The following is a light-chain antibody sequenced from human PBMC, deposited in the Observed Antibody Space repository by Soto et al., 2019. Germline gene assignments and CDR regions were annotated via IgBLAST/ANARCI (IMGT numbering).Light chain of an antibody. CDR3: SSPRSSSFYV. CDR2: DVT. J-gene: IGLJ1*01. V-gene: IGLV2-14*03. CDR1: SSDVGSYNY. Sequence: QSALTQPASVSGSPGQSITISCTGTSSDVGSYNYVSWYQQHPGQAPKLMIYDVTNRPSGVSNRFSGSKFGNTASLTISGLQAEDEADYYCSSPRSSSFYVFGTGTKLTVL.